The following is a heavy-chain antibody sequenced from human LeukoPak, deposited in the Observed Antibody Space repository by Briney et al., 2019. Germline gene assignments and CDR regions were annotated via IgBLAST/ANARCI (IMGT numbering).Heavy chain of an antibody. CDR2: ISSSSSYI. Sequence: PGGSLRLSCAASGFTFSSYSMNWVRQAPGKGLEWVSSISSSSSYIYYADPVKGRFTISRDNAKNSLYLQMNSLRAEDTAVYYCAREGPIVVVPAADLYQDYYYYGMDVWGQGTTVTVSS. CDR1: GFTFSSYS. J-gene: IGHJ6*02. V-gene: IGHV3-21*01. D-gene: IGHD2-2*01. CDR3: AREGPIVVVPAADLYQDYYYYGMDV.